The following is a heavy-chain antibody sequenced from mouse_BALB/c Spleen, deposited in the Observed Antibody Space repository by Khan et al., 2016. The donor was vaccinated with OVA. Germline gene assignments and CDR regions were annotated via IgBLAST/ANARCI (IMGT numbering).Heavy chain of an antibody. D-gene: IGHD1-1*01. V-gene: IGHV1-4*01. CDR1: GYTFTSYT. Sequence: QIQLVQSGAELVKPGASVKMSCKASGYTFTSYTMHWVKQRPGQGLEWIGYINPSSGYTKYNQKFKDKATLTADKSSSTAYMQLSSLTSEDSAVYYCARKSTRVYYWGQGTTLTVSS. CDR3: ARKSTRVYY. CDR2: INPSSGYT. J-gene: IGHJ2*01.